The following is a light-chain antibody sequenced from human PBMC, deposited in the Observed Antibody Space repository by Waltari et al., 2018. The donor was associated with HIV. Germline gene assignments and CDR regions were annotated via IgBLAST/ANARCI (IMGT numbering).Light chain of an antibody. Sequence: QSALTQPASVSGSPGQSITISCTGTSSDVGSYNLVSWYQQHPGKAPKLMLYECSKRPSGVSNRFSGSKSCNTASLTISGLQAEDEADYYCCSYAGSSTLVFGGGTKLTVL. CDR1: SSDVGSYNL. V-gene: IGLV2-23*01. J-gene: IGLJ3*02. CDR2: ECS. CDR3: CSYAGSSTLV.